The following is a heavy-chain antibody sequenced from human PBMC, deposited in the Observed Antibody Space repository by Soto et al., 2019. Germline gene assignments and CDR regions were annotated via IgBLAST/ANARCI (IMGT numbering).Heavy chain of an antibody. Sequence: QLQLQESGPGLVKPSETLSLTCTVSGGSISSSSYYWGWIRQPPGKGLEWIGNIYYSGSTYYNPSLKSRVTISVDTSKNQFSLKVSSVTAADTAVYYCARLVYSSSYNDYWGQGTLVTVSS. J-gene: IGHJ4*02. CDR1: GGSISSSSYY. V-gene: IGHV4-39*01. D-gene: IGHD6-13*01. CDR2: IYYSGST. CDR3: ARLVYSSSYNDY.